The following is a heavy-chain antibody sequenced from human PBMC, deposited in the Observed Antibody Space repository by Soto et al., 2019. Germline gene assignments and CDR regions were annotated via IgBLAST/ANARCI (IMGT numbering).Heavy chain of an antibody. CDR1: GFTFTSSA. D-gene: IGHD3-22*01. Sequence: SVKVSCKASGFTFTSSAVQWVRQARGQRLEWIGWIVVGSGNTNYAQKFQERVTITRDMSTSTAYMELSSLRSEDTAVYYCAADVFLDSSVSIQHWGQGTLVTVSS. CDR3: AADVFLDSSVSIQH. J-gene: IGHJ1*01. V-gene: IGHV1-58*01. CDR2: IVVGSGNT.